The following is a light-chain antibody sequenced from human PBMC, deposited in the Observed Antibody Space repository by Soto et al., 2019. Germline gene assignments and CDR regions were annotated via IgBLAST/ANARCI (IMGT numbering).Light chain of an antibody. CDR1: QSLLYSPSKKNF. V-gene: IGKV4-1*01. J-gene: IGKJ1*01. CDR3: QQYYNTPVT. Sequence: DSVLTQSPDSLPASLGERPTISCRPSQSLLYSPSKKNFLTWYQQKPGQAPKLLISWASTRESGVPDRFSGGGSGTDFTLTISSLQAEDVAVYYCQQYYNTPVTFGQGTKVDIK. CDR2: WAS.